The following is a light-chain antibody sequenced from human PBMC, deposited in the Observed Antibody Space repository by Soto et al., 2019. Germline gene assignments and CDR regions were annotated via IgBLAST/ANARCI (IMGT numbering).Light chain of an antibody. CDR3: AAWDDSLNGPV. V-gene: IGLV1-44*01. Sequence: QPVLTQPPSASGTPGQRVTISCSGSSANIGSNTVNWYQQLPGTAPQLLIYSNNQRPSGVPDRFSGSKSGTSASLAISGLQSEDEADYYCAAWDDSLNGPVFGGGTKLTVL. CDR2: SNN. CDR1: SANIGSNT. J-gene: IGLJ3*02.